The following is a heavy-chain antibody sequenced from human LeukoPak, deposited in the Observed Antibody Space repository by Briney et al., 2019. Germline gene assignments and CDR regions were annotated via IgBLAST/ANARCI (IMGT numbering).Heavy chain of an antibody. D-gene: IGHD3-16*01. CDR1: GFTFSSYA. CDR3: VKGPWGSDYELSDKYYFDY. Sequence: GGSLRLSCSASGFTFSSYAMHWARQAPGKGLEYVSAISSNGGSTYYADSVKGRFTISRDNSKNTLYLQMSSLRAEDTAVYYCVKGPWGSDYELSDKYYFDYWGQGTLVTVSS. J-gene: IGHJ4*02. CDR2: ISSNGGST. V-gene: IGHV3-64D*09.